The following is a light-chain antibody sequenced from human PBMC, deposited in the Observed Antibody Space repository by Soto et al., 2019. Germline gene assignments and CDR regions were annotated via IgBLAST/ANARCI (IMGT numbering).Light chain of an antibody. J-gene: IGLJ1*01. CDR2: EAT. Sequence: QSALTQPPSVSGTPGQSITGSCTGTTSDIGACNFVSWYQHLPGRAAKLIIFEATHRPSGVSDRFSGSKAGITASLTISGLPADDEAEYFCISYKTDEPFVLGTETNVTDL. V-gene: IGLV2-14*01. CDR3: ISYKTDEPFV. CDR1: TSDIGACNF.